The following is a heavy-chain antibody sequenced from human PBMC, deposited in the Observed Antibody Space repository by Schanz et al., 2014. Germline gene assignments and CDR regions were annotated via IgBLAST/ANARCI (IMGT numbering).Heavy chain of an antibody. V-gene: IGHV3-21*05. CDR1: GFTASSHS. Sequence: EVQLVESGGGLVKPGGSLRLSCGVSGFTASSHSMNWVRQAPGKGLEWVSYISGSSTINYADSVKGRFTISRDNAKNSLFLQMNSLRAEDTAVYYCARAGYDADNWFDPWGQGTLVTVSS. D-gene: IGHD2-2*01. CDR3: ARAGYDADNWFDP. J-gene: IGHJ5*02. CDR2: ISGSSTI.